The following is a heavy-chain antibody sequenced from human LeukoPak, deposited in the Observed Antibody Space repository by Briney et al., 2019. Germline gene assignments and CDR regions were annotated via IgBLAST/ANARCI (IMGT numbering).Heavy chain of an antibody. Sequence: ASVKVSCKASGYTFTGYYMHWVRQAPGQGPEWMGWISTYSGNTHYAQELQGRVTLTTDTPTSTAYMDLRSLRSDDTAVYYCARDGRGHWDTRIWYLGNWFDPWGQGTLVTVSS. CDR1: GYTFTGYY. CDR3: ARDGRGHWDTRIWYLGNWFDP. CDR2: ISTYSGNT. J-gene: IGHJ5*02. V-gene: IGHV1-18*04. D-gene: IGHD6-13*01.